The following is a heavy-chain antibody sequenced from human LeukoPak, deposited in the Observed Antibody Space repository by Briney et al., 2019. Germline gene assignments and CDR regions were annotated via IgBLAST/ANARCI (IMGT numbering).Heavy chain of an antibody. D-gene: IGHD2-15*01. V-gene: IGHV4-30-4*01. CDR2: IYYSGST. J-gene: IGHJ5*02. CDR1: GGSISSGDYY. Sequence: SETLSLTCTVSGGSISSGDYYWSWIRQPPGKGLEWIGYIYYSGSTYYNPSLKSRVTISVDTSKNQFSLKLSSVTAADTAAYYCARGPKLVVVAATLVGNWFDPWGQGTLVTVSS. CDR3: ARGPKLVVVAATLVGNWFDP.